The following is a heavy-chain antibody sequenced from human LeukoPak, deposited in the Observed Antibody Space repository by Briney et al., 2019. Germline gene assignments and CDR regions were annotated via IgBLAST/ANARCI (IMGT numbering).Heavy chain of an antibody. Sequence: GASVKVSCKASGYTFTSYDISWVRQATGQGLEWMGWVNPNSGHTGYAQKFQGRVTMTRNTSISTAYMDLSSLRSEDTAVYYCARGAPGSYCSGGSCPYFDYWGQGTLVSVSS. V-gene: IGHV1-8*01. CDR2: VNPNSGHT. CDR1: GYTFTSYD. J-gene: IGHJ4*02. CDR3: ARGAPGSYCSGGSCPYFDY. D-gene: IGHD2-15*01.